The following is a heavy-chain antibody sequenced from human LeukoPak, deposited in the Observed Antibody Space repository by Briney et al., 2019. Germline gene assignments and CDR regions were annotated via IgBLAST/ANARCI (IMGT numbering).Heavy chain of an antibody. CDR1: GYRFTSYW. J-gene: IGHJ4*02. Sequence: GESMEISLKGSGYRFTSYWNGWGRTMPGKGVEFIGIIYPRDSHTRYSPSFQGHVTISADKSISTAYLQWSSLKSSDTAMYYCARRLAATKAHDYWGQGTLVTVSS. V-gene: IGHV5-51*01. CDR2: IYPRDSHT. CDR3: ARRLAATKAHDY. D-gene: IGHD1-26*01.